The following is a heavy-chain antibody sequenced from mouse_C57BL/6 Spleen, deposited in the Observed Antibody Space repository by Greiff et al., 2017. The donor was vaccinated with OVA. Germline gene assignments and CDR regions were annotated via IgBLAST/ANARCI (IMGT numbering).Heavy chain of an antibody. CDR3: AREGSGDSTTGYFDY. V-gene: IGHV1-85*01. J-gene: IGHJ2*01. CDR2: IYPRDGST. D-gene: IGHD1-1*01. CDR1: GYTFTSYD. Sequence: QVQLQQSGPELVKPGASVKLSCKASGYTFTSYDINWVKQRPGQGLEWIGWIYPRDGSTKYNEKFKGKATLTVDTSSSTAYMELHSLTSEDSAVYFCAREGSGDSTTGYFDYWGQGTTLTVSS.